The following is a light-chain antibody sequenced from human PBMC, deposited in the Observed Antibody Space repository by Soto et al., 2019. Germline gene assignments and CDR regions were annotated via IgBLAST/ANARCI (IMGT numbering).Light chain of an antibody. J-gene: IGKJ4*01. Sequence: DIQLTQSPSFLSASVGDRVTITCRASQGISSYLAWYQQKPGKAPKLLISAAYNLQSGVPSRFSGSGSGTEFTLTISSLQPEDFATYYCQQLNSYPLTFGGGTKVEIK. CDR2: AAY. CDR3: QQLNSYPLT. CDR1: QGISSY. V-gene: IGKV1-9*01.